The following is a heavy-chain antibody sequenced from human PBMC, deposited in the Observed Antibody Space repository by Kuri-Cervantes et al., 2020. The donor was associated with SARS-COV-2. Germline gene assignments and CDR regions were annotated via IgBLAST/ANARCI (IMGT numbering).Heavy chain of an antibody. CDR2: LSAYNGNT. V-gene: IGHV1-18*01. CDR1: GYTFTSYG. Sequence: ASVKVSCKAPGYTFTSYGISWVRQAPGQGLEWMGWLSAYNGNTNYAQKLQGRVTMTTDTSTSTAYMELRSLRSDDTAVYYCARRVVPAADFDPWGQGTLVNVSS. D-gene: IGHD2-2*01. J-gene: IGHJ5*02. CDR3: ARRVVPAADFDP.